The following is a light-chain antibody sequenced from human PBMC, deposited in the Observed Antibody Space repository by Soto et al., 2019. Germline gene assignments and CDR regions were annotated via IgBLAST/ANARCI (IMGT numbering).Light chain of an antibody. CDR3: QQYGSSPVT. J-gene: IGKJ1*01. CDR1: QSVRGY. V-gene: IGKV3-20*01. Sequence: PGERATLSCRASQSVRGYLAWYQQKPGQAPRLLMYDASNRASGIPARFSGSGSGTDFTLTISRLEPEDFAVYYCQQYGSSPVTFGQGTKVDIK. CDR2: DAS.